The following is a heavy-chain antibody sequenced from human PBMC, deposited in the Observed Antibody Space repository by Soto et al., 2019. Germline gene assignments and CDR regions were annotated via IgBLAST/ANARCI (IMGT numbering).Heavy chain of an antibody. D-gene: IGHD5-18*01. CDR2: IDNSGGIT. CDR3: AKGGYNYGFLFDC. Sequence: EVQLLESGGGLVQPGGSLRLSCAASGFTFSTYAMSWVRQAPRKGLEWVSTIDNSGGITYYADSVKGRFTISRDNSKNTLYLQMNSLRAEDTAVYYCAKGGYNYGFLFDCWGQGTLVTVSS. CDR1: GFTFSTYA. J-gene: IGHJ4*02. V-gene: IGHV3-23*05.